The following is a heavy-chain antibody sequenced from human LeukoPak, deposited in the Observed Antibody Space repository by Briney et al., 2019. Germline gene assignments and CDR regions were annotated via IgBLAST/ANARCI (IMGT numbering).Heavy chain of an antibody. V-gene: IGHV1-2*02. CDR1: GYTFTGYY. CDR2: INPNSGGT. D-gene: IGHD2-15*01. CDR3: ATEGYCSGGNCPVAY. Sequence: ASVKVSCKASGYTFTGYYMHWVRQAPGQGLEWMGWINPNSGGTNYAQKFQGRVTMTRDTSISTAHMELSRLRSDDTAVYYCATEGYCSGGNCPVAYWGQGTLVTVSS. J-gene: IGHJ4*02.